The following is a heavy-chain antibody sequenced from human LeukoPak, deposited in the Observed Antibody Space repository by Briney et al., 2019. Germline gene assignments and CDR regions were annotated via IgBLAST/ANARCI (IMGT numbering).Heavy chain of an antibody. V-gene: IGHV1-46*01. J-gene: IGHJ4*02. D-gene: IGHD2-15*01. CDR1: GYTFTTYY. Sequence: ASVKASCKASGYTFTTYYMHWVRQAPGQGLEWMGIINPSGGSTSYAQKFQGRVTMTRDTSTSTVYMELSSLRSEDTAVYYCATVGSCTGGSCYEVFDYWGQGTLVTVSS. CDR3: ATVGSCTGGSCYEVFDY. CDR2: INPSGGST.